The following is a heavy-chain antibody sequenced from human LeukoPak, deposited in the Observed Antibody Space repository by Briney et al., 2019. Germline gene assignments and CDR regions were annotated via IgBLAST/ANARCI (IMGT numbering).Heavy chain of an antibody. CDR3: AGRDDYGDYNSDY. V-gene: IGHV3-30*03. CDR2: ISYDGSNE. CDR1: GFTFSSYG. Sequence: GRSLRLSCAASGFTFSSYGMHWVRQAPGKGLEWVALISYDGSNEYYADSVQGRFTISRDNSKSTLCLQMNSLRAEDTAVYYCAGRDDYGDYNSDYWGQGTLVTVSS. J-gene: IGHJ4*02. D-gene: IGHD4-17*01.